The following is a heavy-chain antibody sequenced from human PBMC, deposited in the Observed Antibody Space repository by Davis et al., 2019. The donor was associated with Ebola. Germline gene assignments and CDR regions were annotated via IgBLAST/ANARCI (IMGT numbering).Heavy chain of an antibody. J-gene: IGHJ6*02. CDR2: IYYSGST. V-gene: IGHV4-39*01. CDR1: GGSISSSSYY. CDR3: ARGHDYDFWSGYSMGYYYGMDV. Sequence: MPSETLSLTCTVSGGSISSSSYYWGWIRQPPGKGLEWIGSIYYSGSTYYNPSLKSRVTISVDTSKNQFSLKLSSVTAADTAVYYCARGHDYDFWSGYSMGYYYGMDVWGQGTTVTVSS. D-gene: IGHD3-3*01.